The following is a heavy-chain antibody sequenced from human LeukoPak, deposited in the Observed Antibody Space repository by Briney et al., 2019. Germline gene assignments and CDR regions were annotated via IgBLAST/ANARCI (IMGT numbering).Heavy chain of an antibody. D-gene: IGHD3-3*01. CDR2: INHSGST. CDR1: GGSFSAYY. V-gene: IGHV4-34*01. CDR3: ARRHYDFWSGSPQPYDY. J-gene: IGHJ4*02. Sequence: SETLSLTCAVYGGSFSAYYWSWIRQPPGKGLEWIGEINHSGSTNYNPSLKSRVTISVDTSKNQFSLKLSSVTAADTAVHYCARRHYDFWSGSPQPYDYWGQGTLVTVSS.